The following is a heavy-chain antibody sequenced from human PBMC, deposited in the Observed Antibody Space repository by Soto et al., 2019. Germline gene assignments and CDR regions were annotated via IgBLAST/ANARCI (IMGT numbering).Heavy chain of an antibody. D-gene: IGHD3-16*01. V-gene: IGHV3-30*18. CDR1: GFTFSSYG. CDR2: ISYDGSYK. Sequence: QVQLVASGGGVVQPGRSLRLSCAASGFTFSSYGMHWVRQAPGKGLEWVAVISYDGSYKYYADSVKGRFTISRDNSKNPLYLQMNSLRAEDTAVYYCAKWNGGFDYWGQGTLVTVSS. CDR3: AKWNGGFDY. J-gene: IGHJ4*02.